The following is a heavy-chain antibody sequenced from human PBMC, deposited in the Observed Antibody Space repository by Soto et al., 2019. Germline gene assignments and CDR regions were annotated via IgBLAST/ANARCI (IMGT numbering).Heavy chain of an antibody. CDR2: ISGSGGST. CDR1: GFTFSSYA. Sequence: EVQLLESGGGLVQPGGSLRLSCAASGFTFSSYAMSWVRQAPGKGLEWVSAISGSGGSTYYADSVKGRFTISRDNSKNTLYLQMNSLRAEDTAVYFSAKDGGIVVVPAAHNDAFDIWGQGTMVTVSS. V-gene: IGHV3-23*01. CDR3: AKDGGIVVVPAAHNDAFDI. J-gene: IGHJ3*02. D-gene: IGHD2-2*01.